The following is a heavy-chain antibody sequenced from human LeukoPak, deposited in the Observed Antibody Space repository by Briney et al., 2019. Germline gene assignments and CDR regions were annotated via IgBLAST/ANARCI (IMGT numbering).Heavy chain of an antibody. J-gene: IGHJ4*02. CDR3: TRGTRGELHSDY. CDR1: GGTFSSYT. Sequence: SVKVSCKASGGTFSSYTISWVRQAPGQGLEWMGRIIPILGIANYAQKFQGRVTITADKSTSTAYMELSGLRSEDTAVYYCTRGTRGELHSDYWGQGTLVTVSS. CDR2: IIPILGIA. V-gene: IGHV1-69*02. D-gene: IGHD1-7*01.